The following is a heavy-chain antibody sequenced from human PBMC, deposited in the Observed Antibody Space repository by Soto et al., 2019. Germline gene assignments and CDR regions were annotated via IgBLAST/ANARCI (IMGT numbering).Heavy chain of an antibody. CDR3: ARHSPCELDYYYYYGMDV. CDR1: GYSVTSYW. V-gene: IGHV5-10-1*01. D-gene: IGHD6-6*01. J-gene: IGHJ6*02. CDR2: IDPSDSYT. Sequence: LKIFCKGSGYSVTSYWISWVRQMPGKGLEWMGRIDPSDSYTNYSPSFQGHVTISADKSISTAYLQWSSLKASDTAMYYCARHSPCELDYYYYYGMDVWGQGTTVTVSS.